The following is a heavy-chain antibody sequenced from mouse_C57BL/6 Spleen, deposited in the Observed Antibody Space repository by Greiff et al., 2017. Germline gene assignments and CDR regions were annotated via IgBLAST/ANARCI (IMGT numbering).Heavy chain of an antibody. Sequence: VQLQQSGPELVKPGASVKISCKASGYSFTGYYMNWVKQSPEKSLEWIGEINPSTGGTTYNQKFKAKAPLTVDKSSSTAYMQLKSLTSEDSAVYYCARYRESGLLRKDFAYWGQGTLVTISA. J-gene: IGHJ3*01. V-gene: IGHV1-42*01. D-gene: IGHD1-1*01. CDR2: INPSTGGT. CDR1: GYSFTGYY. CDR3: ARYRESGLLRKDFAY.